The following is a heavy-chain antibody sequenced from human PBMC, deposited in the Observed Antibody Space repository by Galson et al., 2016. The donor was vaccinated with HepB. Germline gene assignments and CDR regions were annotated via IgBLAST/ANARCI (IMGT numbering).Heavy chain of an antibody. V-gene: IGHV1-18*01. J-gene: IGHJ4*02. Sequence: SVKVSCKASGYTFTNNGISWVRQAPGQGLEWMGWISAHSGNTNYAQKFLGRLTLTKDTSASTVYMELRSLRFDDTAMYYCARDRDAALDYWGQGALVTVSS. D-gene: IGHD6-13*01. CDR2: ISAHSGNT. CDR1: GYTFTNNG. CDR3: ARDRDAALDY.